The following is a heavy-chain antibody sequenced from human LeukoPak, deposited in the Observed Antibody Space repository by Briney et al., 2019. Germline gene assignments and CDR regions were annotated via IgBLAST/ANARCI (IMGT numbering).Heavy chain of an antibody. J-gene: IGHJ4*02. V-gene: IGHV4-31*03. D-gene: IGHD6-19*01. CDR3: ARDIGSGWYDWGY. CDR1: GGSISSGGYY. CDR2: IHYSGST. Sequence: SETLSLTCTVSGGSISSGGYYWSWIRQHPGKGLEWIGYIHYSGSTYYNPSLKSRVTISVDTSKNQFSLKLSSVTAADTAVYYCARDIGSGWYDWGYWGQGTLVTVSS.